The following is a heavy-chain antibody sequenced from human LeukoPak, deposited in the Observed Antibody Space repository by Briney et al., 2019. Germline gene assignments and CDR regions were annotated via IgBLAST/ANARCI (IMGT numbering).Heavy chain of an antibody. Sequence: GASVKVPCKASGYTFTGYYMHWVRQAPGQGLEWMGWINPNSGGTNYAQKFQGRVTMTRDTSISTAYMELSRLRSDDTAVYYCARDTPNSSGYYYNPWGQGTLVTVSS. J-gene: IGHJ5*02. D-gene: IGHD3-22*01. CDR1: GYTFTGYY. CDR2: INPNSGGT. V-gene: IGHV1-2*02. CDR3: ARDTPNSSGYYYNP.